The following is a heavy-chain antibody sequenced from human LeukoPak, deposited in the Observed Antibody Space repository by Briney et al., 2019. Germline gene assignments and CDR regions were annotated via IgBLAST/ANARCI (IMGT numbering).Heavy chain of an antibody. Sequence: SETLSLTCTVSGGSISSGSYYWSWIRQPAGKGLEWIGHIYTSGSTNYNPSLKSRVTISVDTSKNQFSLKLSSVSAADTAVYYCARLSSGDKALLGHHYYFDYWGQGTLVTVSS. D-gene: IGHD6-19*01. J-gene: IGHJ4*02. CDR3: ARLSSGDKALLGHHYYFDY. CDR1: GGSISSGSYY. CDR2: IYTSGST. V-gene: IGHV4-61*09.